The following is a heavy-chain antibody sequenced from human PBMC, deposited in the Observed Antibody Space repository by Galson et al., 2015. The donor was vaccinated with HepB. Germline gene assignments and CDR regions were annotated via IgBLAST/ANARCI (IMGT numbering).Heavy chain of an antibody. J-gene: IGHJ4*02. Sequence: SVKVSCKASGYTFTGHYMHWVRQAPGQGLEWMGRINPDSGVTKYAHNFQGRVTMTRDTPISTAYMELSRLRSDDAAVYYCARGQRYDYIYWGPGTLVTVSS. CDR3: ARGQRYDYIY. CDR1: GYTFTGHY. V-gene: IGHV1-2*06. D-gene: IGHD3-16*01. CDR2: INPDSGVT.